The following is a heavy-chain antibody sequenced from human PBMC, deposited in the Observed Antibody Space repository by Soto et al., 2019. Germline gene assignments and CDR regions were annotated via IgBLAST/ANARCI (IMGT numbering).Heavy chain of an antibody. CDR3: ARDFEARRDAYNSRGDY. CDR1: GFTFGYYN. CDR2: ISYDGTIK. J-gene: IGHJ4*02. D-gene: IGHD3-10*01. V-gene: IGHV3-30-3*01. Sequence: QVQLVESGGGVVQPGKSLKLSCAASGFTFGYYNLHWVRQAPGMGLEWGAVISYDGTIKYYADSVKGRFTISRDNSKNTLYLQMSSLRVEDTAVYYCARDFEARRDAYNSRGDYWGRGTLVTVSS.